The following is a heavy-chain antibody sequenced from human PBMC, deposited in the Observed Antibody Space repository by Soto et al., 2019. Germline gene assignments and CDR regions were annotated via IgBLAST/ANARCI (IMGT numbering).Heavy chain of an antibody. CDR1: GFTFSSYA. V-gene: IGHV3-23*01. J-gene: IGHJ3*02. CDR3: AKSGRYSYGHRNAFDI. Sequence: EVQLLESGGGLVQPGGSLRLSCAASGFTFSSYAMSWVRQAPGKGLEWVSAISGSGGSTYYADSVKGRFTISRDNSKTTLYLQMNSLRAEDTALYYCAKSGRYSYGHRNAFDIWGQGTMVTVSS. CDR2: ISGSGGST. D-gene: IGHD5-18*01.